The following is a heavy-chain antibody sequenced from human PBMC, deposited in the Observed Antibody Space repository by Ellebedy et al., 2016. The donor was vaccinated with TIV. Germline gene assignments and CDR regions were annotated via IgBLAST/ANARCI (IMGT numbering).Heavy chain of an antibody. CDR3: ARAPGEWLLKNWFDP. J-gene: IGHJ5*02. CDR1: GFTFNTYW. CDR2: INSDGSST. V-gene: IGHV3-74*01. D-gene: IGHD3-3*01. Sequence: GESLKIPXEASGFTFNTYWIHWVRQAPRKRLVSVSRINSDGSSTNYADSVKGRFTIARDNAKNTLYLQMNSLRAEDTAVYYCARAPGEWLLKNWFDPWGQGTLVTVSS.